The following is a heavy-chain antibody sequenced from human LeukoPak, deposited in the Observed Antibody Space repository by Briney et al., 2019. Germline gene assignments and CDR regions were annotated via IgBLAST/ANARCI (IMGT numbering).Heavy chain of an antibody. CDR2: INDVGSDS. J-gene: IGHJ4*02. V-gene: IGHV3-74*01. CDR1: GFTFSAYW. D-gene: IGHD6-19*01. CDR3: AGVKVAGTRSFDY. Sequence: GGSLRLSCAASGFTFSAYWMHWVRQAPGKGLVWVGRINDVGSDSTYVDSVKGRFTISRDNAKNTLYLQMNNLRAEDTAVYYCAGVKVAGTRSFDYWGQGTVATVSS.